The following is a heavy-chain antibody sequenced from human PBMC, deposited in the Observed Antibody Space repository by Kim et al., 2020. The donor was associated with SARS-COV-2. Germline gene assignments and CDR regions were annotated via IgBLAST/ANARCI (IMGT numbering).Heavy chain of an antibody. CDR1: GFTFSSYW. Sequence: GGSLRLSCAASGFTFSSYWMSWVRQAPGKGLEWVANIKQDGSEKYYVDSVKGRFTISRDNDKNSLYLQMNSLRAEDTAVYYCARAQPYYYDSSGYAHDAFDIWGQGTMVTVSS. J-gene: IGHJ3*02. D-gene: IGHD3-22*01. CDR2: IKQDGSEK. V-gene: IGHV3-7*01. CDR3: ARAQPYYYDSSGYAHDAFDI.